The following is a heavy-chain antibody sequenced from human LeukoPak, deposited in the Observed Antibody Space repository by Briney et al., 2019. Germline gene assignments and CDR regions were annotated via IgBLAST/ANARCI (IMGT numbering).Heavy chain of an antibody. Sequence: GGTLRLSCAASGFTFSSYGMSWVRQAPGKGLEWVSAISGSGGSTYYADSVRGRFTISRDTSKNMVFLQMNSLRVEDTAVYYCARGIDYWGRGTLVTVSS. CDR3: ARGIDY. CDR2: ISGSGGST. V-gene: IGHV3-23*01. CDR1: GFTFSSYG. J-gene: IGHJ4*02.